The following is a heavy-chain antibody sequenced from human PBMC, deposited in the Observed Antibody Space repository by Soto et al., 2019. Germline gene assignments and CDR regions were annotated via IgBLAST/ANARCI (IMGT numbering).Heavy chain of an antibody. CDR1: GYSFTSYW. V-gene: IGHV5-51*01. CDR2: IYPGDSDT. Sequence: GESLKISCKGSGYSFTSYWIGWVRQMPGKGLEWMGIIYPGDSDTRYSPSFQGQVTISADKSISTAYLQWSSLKASDTAMYYCARHGYYSDSSGYSPLVVWGQGTMVTVSS. D-gene: IGHD3-22*01. J-gene: IGHJ3*01. CDR3: ARHGYYSDSSGYSPLVV.